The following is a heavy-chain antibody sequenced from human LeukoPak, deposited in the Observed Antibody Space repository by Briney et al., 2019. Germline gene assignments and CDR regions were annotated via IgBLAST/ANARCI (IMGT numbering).Heavy chain of an antibody. CDR1: GFSFGDNA. V-gene: IGHV3-49*03. J-gene: IGHJ6*03. CDR3: SRVERSSINNYYYYMAV. Sequence: GGSLRLSCTGFGFSFGDNAMIWFRQSPGKGLEWVSLSRSRAHGGTTDYAASVMGRFTMSRDDSKYIAYLQMDSLETEDTAVYYCSRVERSSINNYYYYMAVWGKGTSVTVSS. CDR2: SRSRAHGGTT. D-gene: IGHD2-2*01.